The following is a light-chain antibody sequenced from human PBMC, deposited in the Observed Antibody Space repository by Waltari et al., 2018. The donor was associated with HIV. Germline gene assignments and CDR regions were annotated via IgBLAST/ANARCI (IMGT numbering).Light chain of an antibody. Sequence: EIVLTQSPGTLSLSPGERATLSCRASQSVSSSYLAWYQQKPGQAPRLLIYGASSRATGIPDRFSGSWSGTDFTLTISRLGPEDFAVYYCQQYGSSPYTFGQGTKLEIK. CDR2: GAS. CDR1: QSVSSSY. V-gene: IGKV3-20*01. J-gene: IGKJ2*01. CDR3: QQYGSSPYT.